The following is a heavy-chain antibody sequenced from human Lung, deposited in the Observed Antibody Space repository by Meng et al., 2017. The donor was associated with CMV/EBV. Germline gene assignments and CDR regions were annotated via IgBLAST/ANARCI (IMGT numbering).Heavy chain of an antibody. CDR3: ARLRFLEWLPLDAFDI. Sequence: SXTLSLXCAVYGGSFSGYYWSWIRQPPGKGLEWIGEINHSGSTNYNPSLKSRVTISVDTSKNQFSLKLSSVTAADTAMYYCARLRFLEWLPLDAFDISGQGXMVTVSS. J-gene: IGHJ3*02. V-gene: IGHV4-34*01. CDR2: INHSGST. CDR1: GGSFSGYY. D-gene: IGHD3-3*01.